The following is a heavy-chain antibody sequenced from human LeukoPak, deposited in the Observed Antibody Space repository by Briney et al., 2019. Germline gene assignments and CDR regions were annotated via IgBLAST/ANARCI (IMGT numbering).Heavy chain of an antibody. CDR2: MKEDGTEI. CDR1: GFTFDMST. D-gene: IGHD3-16*01. V-gene: IGHV3-7*01. J-gene: IGHJ4*02. Sequence: GGSLRLSCVVSGFTFDMSTMTWVRQAPGKGPEWVAKMKEDGTEIFYAGSVDGRFTISRDNSKNSLYLQMNSLRVDDTAVYYCATGGAPGGRFENWGPGTLVTVSS. CDR3: ATGGAPGGRFEN.